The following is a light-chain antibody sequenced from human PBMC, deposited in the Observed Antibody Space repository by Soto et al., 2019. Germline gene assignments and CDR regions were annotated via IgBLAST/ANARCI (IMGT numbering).Light chain of an antibody. J-gene: IGKJ1*01. Sequence: EIVLTQSPGTLSLSPGDRATLSCRASQSVNSNYLAWYQRKPGQAPRLLIYGASNRATDIPYRFSASGSGTAFTLTITRLEAEDFEVYYGQQYDSTPPTFGRGTKVEVE. V-gene: IGKV3-20*01. CDR2: GAS. CDR1: QSVNSNY. CDR3: QQYDSTPPT.